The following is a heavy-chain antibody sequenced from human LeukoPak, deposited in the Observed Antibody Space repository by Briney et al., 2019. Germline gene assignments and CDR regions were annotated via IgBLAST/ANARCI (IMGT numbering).Heavy chain of an antibody. D-gene: IGHD3-22*01. V-gene: IGHV3-23*01. CDR3: AAAPGNYYDSSPNDAFDI. CDR1: GFTFDDYG. CDR2: ISGSGGST. Sequence: GGSLRLSCAASGFTFDDYGMSWVRQAPGKGLEWVSAISGSGGSTYYADSVKGRFTISRDNSKNTLYLQMNSLRAEGTAVYYCAAAPGNYYDSSPNDAFDIWGQGTMVTVSS. J-gene: IGHJ3*02.